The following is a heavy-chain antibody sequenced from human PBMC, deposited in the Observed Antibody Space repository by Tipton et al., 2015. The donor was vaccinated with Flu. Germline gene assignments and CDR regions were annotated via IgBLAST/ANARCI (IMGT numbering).Heavy chain of an antibody. Sequence: SLRLSCAASGFTFSSYGMHWVRQAPGKGLEWVAVISSDGSNKYYADSVKGRFTISRDNSKNTVYLQMNSLRDEDTAVYYCARETYSSGHAGAFGMWGLGTMVAVSS. CDR3: ARETYSSGHAGAFGM. CDR1: GFTFSSYG. D-gene: IGHD6-19*01. J-gene: IGHJ3*02. V-gene: IGHV3-30*19. CDR2: ISSDGSNK.